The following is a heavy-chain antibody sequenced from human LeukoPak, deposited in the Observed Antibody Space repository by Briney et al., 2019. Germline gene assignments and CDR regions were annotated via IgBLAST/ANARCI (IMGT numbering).Heavy chain of an antibody. CDR3: ARDGSSGWYMRRYYYMDV. CDR2: INTNTGNP. Sequence: ASVKVSFKASGYTFTSYAMNWVRQAPGQGLEWMGWINTNTGNPTYAQGVTGRFVFSLDTSVSTAYLQISSLKAEDTAVYYCARDGSSGWYMRRYYYMDVWGKGTTVTVSS. J-gene: IGHJ6*03. D-gene: IGHD6-19*01. V-gene: IGHV7-4-1*02. CDR1: GYTFTSYA.